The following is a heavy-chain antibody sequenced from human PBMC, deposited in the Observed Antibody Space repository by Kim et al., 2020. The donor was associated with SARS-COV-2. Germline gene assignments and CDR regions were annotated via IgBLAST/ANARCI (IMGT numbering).Heavy chain of an antibody. CDR1: GYTFTGYY. CDR3: ASLRGDYTADDYYYYGMDV. CDR2: INPNSGGT. V-gene: IGHV1-2*06. J-gene: IGHJ6*02. Sequence: ASVKVSCKASGYTFTGYYMHWVRQAPGQGLEWMGRINPNSGGTNYAQKFQGRVTMTRDTSISTAYMELSRLRSDDTAVYYCASLRGDYTADDYYYYGMDVWGQGTTVTVSS. D-gene: IGHD4-17*01.